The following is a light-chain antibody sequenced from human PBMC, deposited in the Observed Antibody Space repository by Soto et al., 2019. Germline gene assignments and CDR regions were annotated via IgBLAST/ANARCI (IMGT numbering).Light chain of an antibody. V-gene: IGLV2-11*01. CDR2: DVS. CDR1: SSGVGSYNY. J-gene: IGLJ2*01. Sequence: QSALTQPRSVSGSPGESVTISCSGTSSGVGSYNYVSWYQQYPGKAPKVMIYDVSERPSEVPVRSSGSKSGITASLTISGLQAEDAAEYFCCSYSGSDSLLFGGGTKLTVL. CDR3: CSYSGSDSLL.